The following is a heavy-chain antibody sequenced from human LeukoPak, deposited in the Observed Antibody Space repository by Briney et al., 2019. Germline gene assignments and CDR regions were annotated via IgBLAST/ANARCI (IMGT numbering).Heavy chain of an antibody. D-gene: IGHD5-12*01. CDR2: IRYDGSNK. J-gene: IGHJ4*02. CDR1: GFTFSSYG. V-gene: IGHV3-30*02. CDR3: AKDHGAPKVDIVASY. Sequence: PGGSLRLSCAASGFTFSSYGMHWVRPAPGKGLEWVAFIRYDGSNKYYADSVKGRFTISRDNSKNTLYLQMNSLRAEDTAVYYCAKDHGAPKVDIVASYWGQGTLVTVSS.